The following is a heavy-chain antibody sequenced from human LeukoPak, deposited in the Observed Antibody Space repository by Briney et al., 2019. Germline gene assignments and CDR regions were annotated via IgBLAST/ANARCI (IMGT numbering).Heavy chain of an antibody. CDR2: INQDGSEK. D-gene: IGHD4-11*01. V-gene: IGHV3-7*01. CDR1: GFTFTTYG. J-gene: IGHJ4*02. Sequence: AGGSLRLSCAASGFTFTTYGFNWVRQAPGKGLEWVANINQDGSEKYYVDSVKGRFTISRDNAQSSLYLQADSLRADDTAVYYCARGGHTSSYFWDDWGQGTPVIVSS. CDR3: ARGGHTSSYFWDD.